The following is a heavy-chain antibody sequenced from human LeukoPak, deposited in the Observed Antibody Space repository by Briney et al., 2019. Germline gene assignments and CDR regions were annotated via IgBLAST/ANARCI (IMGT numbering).Heavy chain of an antibody. CDR1: GYTFTSYY. CDR3: ARGRSGWYYFDY. Sequence: GASVKVSCKASGYTFTSYYMHWVRQAPGQGLEWMGIINPSGGSTSYAQKFQGRVTITRDTSTSTVYMELSSLRPEDTAVYYCARGRSGWYYFDYWGQGTLVTVSS. D-gene: IGHD6-19*01. J-gene: IGHJ4*02. V-gene: IGHV1-46*01. CDR2: INPSGGST.